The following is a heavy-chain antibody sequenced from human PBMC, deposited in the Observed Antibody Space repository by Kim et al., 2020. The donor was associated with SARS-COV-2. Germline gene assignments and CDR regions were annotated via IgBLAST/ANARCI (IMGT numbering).Heavy chain of an antibody. CDR2: IYYSGST. V-gene: IGHV4-59*13. Sequence: SETLSLTCTVSGGSISSYYWSWIRQPPGKGLEWIGYIYYSGSTNYNPSLKSRVTISVDTSKNQFSLKLSSVTAADTAVYYRARGTSIAVAGAFDYWGQGTLVTVSS. CDR1: GGSISSYY. D-gene: IGHD6-19*01. CDR3: ARGTSIAVAGAFDY. J-gene: IGHJ4*02.